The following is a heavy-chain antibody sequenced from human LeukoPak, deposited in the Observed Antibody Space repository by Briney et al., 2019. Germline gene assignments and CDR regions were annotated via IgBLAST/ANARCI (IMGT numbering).Heavy chain of an antibody. CDR2: IYTSGST. Sequence: SETLSLTCSVSGDSIRSGTYYWSWIRQPAGKGLEWIGRIYTSGSTSYNPSLKSRVTISVDTSKNQFSLKLSSVTAADTAVYYCARQEDSSGYSYRAEYFQHWGQGTLVTVSS. V-gene: IGHV4-61*02. CDR1: GDSIRSGTYY. CDR3: ARQEDSSGYSYRAEYFQH. D-gene: IGHD3-22*01. J-gene: IGHJ1*01.